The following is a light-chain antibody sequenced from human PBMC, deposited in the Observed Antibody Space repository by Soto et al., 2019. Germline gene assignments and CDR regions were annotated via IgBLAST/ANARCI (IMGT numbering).Light chain of an antibody. J-gene: IGLJ2*01. CDR2: DVT. CDR1: SRDVGKYNY. Sequence: QSVLTQPRSVSGSPGQSVTISCTGTSRDVGKYNYVSWFQQYPGKAPKVIIYDVTKRPSGVPDRFSGSKSGDEAYLTISGLQADDEAHYYCCSYAGSLSRLVLFGGGTKVTV. CDR3: CSYAGSLSRLVL. V-gene: IGLV2-11*01.